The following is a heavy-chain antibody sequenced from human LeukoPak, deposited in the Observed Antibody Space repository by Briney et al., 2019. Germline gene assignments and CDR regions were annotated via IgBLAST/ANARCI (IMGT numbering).Heavy chain of an antibody. J-gene: IGHJ5*02. Sequence: SETLSLTCAVYGGSFSGYYWSWIRQPPGKGLEWIGEINHSGSTNYNPSLKSRVTISVDTSKNQFSLKLSSVTAADTAVYYCARGRKYYYGSGSYSWFDPWGQGTLVIVSS. CDR1: GGSFSGYY. CDR3: ARGRKYYYGSGSYSWFDP. V-gene: IGHV4-34*01. CDR2: INHSGST. D-gene: IGHD3-10*01.